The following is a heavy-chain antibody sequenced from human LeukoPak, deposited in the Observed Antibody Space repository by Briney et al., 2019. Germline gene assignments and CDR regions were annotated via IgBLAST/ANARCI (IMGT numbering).Heavy chain of an antibody. CDR2: IYPGDSDT. Sequence: GESLKISCKGSEYSFSSYWIGWVRQMPGKGLEWMGIIYPGDSDTRYSPSFQGQVTISADKSISTAYLQWSSLKASDTAMYYCASYLPVPWAGAFDIWGQGTMVTVSS. CDR1: EYSFSSYW. V-gene: IGHV5-51*01. J-gene: IGHJ3*02. D-gene: IGHD7-27*01. CDR3: ASYLPVPWAGAFDI.